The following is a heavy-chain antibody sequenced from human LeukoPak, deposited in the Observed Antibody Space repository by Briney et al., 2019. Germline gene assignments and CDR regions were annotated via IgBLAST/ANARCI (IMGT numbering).Heavy chain of an antibody. J-gene: IGHJ4*02. D-gene: IGHD3-10*01. CDR3: ARATSYGRFDY. Sequence: GGSLRLSCAASGFTFSSYSMNWVRQAPGKGLEWVSYISSTSSIYYADSVKGRFTVSRDNAKNSLYLQMNSLRAEDTALYYYARATSYGRFDYWGQGTLVTVSS. V-gene: IGHV3-48*01. CDR1: GFTFSSYS. CDR2: ISSTSSI.